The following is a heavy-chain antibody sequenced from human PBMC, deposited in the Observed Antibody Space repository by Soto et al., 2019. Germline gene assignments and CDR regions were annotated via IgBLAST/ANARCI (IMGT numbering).Heavy chain of an antibody. CDR2: IIPIFPTP. J-gene: IGHJ6*02. D-gene: IGHD3-16*01. Sequence: QVQLVQSGAEVKKPGSSVTVSCKASGGTFGNSAISWVRQAPGQGLEWMGGIIPIFPTPDYAQKFQGRVTSPTAKXTSTAYMELTSLRYEETDVYYSARDKGRLQFGGNYYYAMDVWGQGTTVTVSS. CDR1: GGTFGNSA. CDR3: ARDKGRLQFGGNYYYAMDV. V-gene: IGHV1-69*05.